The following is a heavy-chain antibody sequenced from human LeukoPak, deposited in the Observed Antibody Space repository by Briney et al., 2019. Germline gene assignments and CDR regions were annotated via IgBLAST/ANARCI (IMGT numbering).Heavy chain of an antibody. V-gene: IGHV3-15*01. CDR1: GFTFSNAW. Sequence: GGPLRLSCAASGFTFSNAWLSWVRQAPGKGLEWVGRIKSSADGGATDYAAPVKGRFTVSRDDSKDTLYLQMNSLKTEDTAVYYCSLRYCSGSSCPGYWGQGTLVTVSS. CDR3: SLRYCSGSSCPGY. D-gene: IGHD2-15*01. J-gene: IGHJ4*02. CDR2: IKSSADGGAT.